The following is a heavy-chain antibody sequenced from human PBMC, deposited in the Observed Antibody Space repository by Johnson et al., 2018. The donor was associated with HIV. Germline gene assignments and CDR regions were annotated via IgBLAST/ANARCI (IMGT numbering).Heavy chain of an antibody. Sequence: VQVVESGGGVVQPGRSLRLSCAASGFTFSNYAMHWVRQAPGKGLEWVAVISYAGSNKYYADSVTGRFTISRDTSNNTLYLQMNSLKTEDTAVYYCTTARNLLWSSSGWTVFWAFDMWGQGTMVTVSA. J-gene: IGHJ3*02. CDR2: ISYAGSNK. D-gene: IGHD6-19*01. V-gene: IGHV3-30-3*01. CDR1: GFTFSNYA. CDR3: TTARNLLWSSSGWTVFWAFDM.